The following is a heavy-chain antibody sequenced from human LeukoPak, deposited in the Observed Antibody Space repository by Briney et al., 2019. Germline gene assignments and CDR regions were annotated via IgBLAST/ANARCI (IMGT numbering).Heavy chain of an antibody. V-gene: IGHV4-39*01. CDR1: GGSISSRSFY. CDR2: IYYSGST. Sequence: SETLSLTCTASGGSISSRSFYWGWIRQPPGKWLEWIGTIYYSGSTYYNPSLKSRVTISLESSKNQFSLKLSSVTAADTAVYYCARRFSGSTNWDFDCWGQGTLVTVSS. D-gene: IGHD2-8*01. J-gene: IGHJ4*02. CDR3: ARRFSGSTNWDFDC.